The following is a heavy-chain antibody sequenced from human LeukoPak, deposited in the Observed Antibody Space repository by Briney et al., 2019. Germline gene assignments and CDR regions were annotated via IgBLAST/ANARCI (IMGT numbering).Heavy chain of an antibody. Sequence: GGSLRLSCAASGFTFSSYWMSWVRQAPGKGLEWVANIKEDGGEKNYVDSVKGRFTISRDNAKDSLSPQMNSLRAEDTAVYYCARDRGYSTFDYWGQGILVTVSS. J-gene: IGHJ4*02. CDR2: IKEDGGEK. CDR1: GFTFSSYW. CDR3: ARDRGYSTFDY. V-gene: IGHV3-7*01. D-gene: IGHD3-22*01.